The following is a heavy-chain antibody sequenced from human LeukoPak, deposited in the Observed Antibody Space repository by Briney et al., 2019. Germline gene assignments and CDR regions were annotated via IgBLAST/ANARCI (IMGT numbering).Heavy chain of an antibody. CDR3: ARVPAASHNWFDP. CDR2: INHSGST. Sequence: PSETLSLTCAVYGGSFSGYYWSWIRQPPGKGLEWIGEINHSGSTNYNQSLKSRVTISVDTSKNQFSLKLSSVTAADTAVYYCARVPAASHNWFDPWGQGTLVTVS. CDR1: GGSFSGYY. J-gene: IGHJ5*02. V-gene: IGHV4-34*01. D-gene: IGHD2-2*01.